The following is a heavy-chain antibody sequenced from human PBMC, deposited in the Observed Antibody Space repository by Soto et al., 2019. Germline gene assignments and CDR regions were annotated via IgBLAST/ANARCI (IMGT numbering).Heavy chain of an antibody. Sequence: EVQLVQSGAELKKPGESLIISCETFGYSFSSYWIGWVRQMPGKGLEWMGIIYPGTSNARYSPAFEGQVTISADKSISTAYLRWSSLKASDSATYFCARRYCTNTTNCPVGYGFDVWGQGTTVIVSS. CDR2: IYPGTSNA. J-gene: IGHJ6*02. CDR3: ARRYCTNTTNCPVGYGFDV. CDR1: GYSFSSYW. D-gene: IGHD2-8*01. V-gene: IGHV5-51*01.